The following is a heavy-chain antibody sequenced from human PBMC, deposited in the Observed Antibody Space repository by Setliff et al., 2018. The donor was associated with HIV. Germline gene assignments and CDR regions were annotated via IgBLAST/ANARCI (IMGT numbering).Heavy chain of an antibody. CDR2: VNTDGSSK. J-gene: IGHJ3*02. D-gene: IGHD3-22*01. CDR3: ARRAYYDNSGPNAFDI. V-gene: IGHV3-74*01. Sequence: PGGSLRLSCAASGFAFDRFWMHWVRQAPGKGLVWVSRVNTDGSSKTYADSVKDRFTISRDNAKNTLYLQMNSLRAEDTAVYYCARRAYYDNSGPNAFDIWGQGTMVTVSS. CDR1: GFAFDRFW.